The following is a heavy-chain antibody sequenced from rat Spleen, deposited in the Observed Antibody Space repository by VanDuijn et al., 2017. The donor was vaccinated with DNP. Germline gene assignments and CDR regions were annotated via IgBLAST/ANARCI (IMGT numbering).Heavy chain of an antibody. CDR3: TRGYGSSTDWFAY. CDR1: GFSLTSYG. J-gene: IGHJ3*01. V-gene: IGHV2S12*01. CDR2: ISSGGGT. D-gene: IGHD1-8*01. Sequence: QVQLKESGPGLVQPSQTLSLTCAVSGFSLTSYGVSWVRQSPGKGLEWIAGISSGGGTFYNSVLKSRLSISRDTSKNQIFLKMNSLQTDDTGTYYCTRGYGSSTDWFAYWGQGTLVTVSS.